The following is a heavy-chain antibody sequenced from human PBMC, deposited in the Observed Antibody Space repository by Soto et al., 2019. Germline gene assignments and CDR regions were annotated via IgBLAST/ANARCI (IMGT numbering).Heavy chain of an antibody. J-gene: IGHJ3*02. Sequence: EVQLVESGGGLVQPGRSLRLSCAASGFTFDDYAMHWVRQAPGKGLEWVSGISWNSGSIGYADSVKGRITISRDNVKNSLYLQMNSLRAEDTALYYCAKDMIPGYNWNDSAFDIWGQWTMVTVS. D-gene: IGHD1-20*01. V-gene: IGHV3-9*01. CDR2: ISWNSGSI. CDR3: AKDMIPGYNWNDSAFDI. CDR1: GFTFDDYA.